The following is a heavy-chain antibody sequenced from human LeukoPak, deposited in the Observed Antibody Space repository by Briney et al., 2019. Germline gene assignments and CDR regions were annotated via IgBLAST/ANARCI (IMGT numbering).Heavy chain of an antibody. CDR2: IFPGDSES. CDR1: GYNFTNFW. V-gene: IGHV5-51*01. Sequence: GESLKISCKGSGYNFTNFWIGWVRQMPGKGLEWMAIIFPGDSESRYGPSLQGQVTISADKSISTAFLQWSSLRASDTAMYYCARQDSSGVDYWGQGTLVTVSS. J-gene: IGHJ4*02. D-gene: IGHD3-22*01. CDR3: ARQDSSGVDY.